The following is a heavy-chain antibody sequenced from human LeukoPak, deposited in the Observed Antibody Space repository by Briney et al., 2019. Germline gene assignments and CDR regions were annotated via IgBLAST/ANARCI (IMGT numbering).Heavy chain of an antibody. CDR3: ASPSGYYSYDSFDI. CDR1: GGSLSDFY. J-gene: IGHJ3*02. D-gene: IGHD3-22*01. CDR2: VHRSGTT. Sequence: TSETLSLTCAVSGGSLSDFYWTWFRQFPGKGLEWIGAVHRSGTTNYNPSLKSRLTMSVDTSKNQFFLNLTSVTAADTAVYYCASPSGYYSYDSFDIWGQGTVVTVS. V-gene: IGHV4-34*10.